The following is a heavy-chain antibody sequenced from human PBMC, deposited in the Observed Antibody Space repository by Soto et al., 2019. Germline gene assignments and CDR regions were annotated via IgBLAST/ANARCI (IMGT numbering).Heavy chain of an antibody. D-gene: IGHD3-10*01. CDR1: GDSVSGGYS. V-gene: IGHV4-61*08. CDR3: ARTDRFGSCDAWY. CDR2: IESSGGT. J-gene: IGHJ4*02. Sequence: QVQLQESGPGLVKPSETLSLTCNVSGDSVSGGYSWSWIRQPPGKGLEWIAYIESSGGTRYRPSLARRLTVSVDMSKNQISLNLNSVTAADTAVYYCARTDRFGSCDAWYWGQGTLVTVSA.